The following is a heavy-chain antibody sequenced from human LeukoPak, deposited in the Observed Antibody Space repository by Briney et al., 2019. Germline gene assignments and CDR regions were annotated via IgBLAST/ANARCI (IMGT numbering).Heavy chain of an antibody. Sequence: GGSLRLSCAASGFTFSSHLMHWVRQAQGTGLVWVSSVKSDGTATNYADSVKGRFTISRDNAKNTLYLQMNSLRVEDTAVYYCVRKFATGDWGQGTLVTVPS. CDR2: VKSDGTAT. J-gene: IGHJ4*02. CDR3: VRKFATGD. V-gene: IGHV3-74*01. CDR1: GFTFSSHL. D-gene: IGHD1-14*01.